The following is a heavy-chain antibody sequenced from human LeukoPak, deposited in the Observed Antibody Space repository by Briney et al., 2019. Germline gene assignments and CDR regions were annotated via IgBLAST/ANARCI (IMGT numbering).Heavy chain of an antibody. D-gene: IGHD3-9*01. J-gene: IGHJ6*03. CDR3: ARVPVKAYYGILTGYYRRRMGYYYYYMDV. CDR2: MNPNSGNT. CDR1: GYTFTSYD. V-gene: IGHV1-8*01. Sequence: EASVKVSCKASGYTFTSYDINWVRQATGQGLEWMGWMNPNSGNTGYAQKFQGRVTMTRNTSISTAYMELSSLRSEDTAVYYCARVPVKAYYGILTGYYRRRMGYYYYYMDVWGKGTTVTISS.